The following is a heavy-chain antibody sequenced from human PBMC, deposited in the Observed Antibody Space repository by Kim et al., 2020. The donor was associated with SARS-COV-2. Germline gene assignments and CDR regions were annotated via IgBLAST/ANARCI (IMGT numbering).Heavy chain of an antibody. CDR2: IYYSGST. D-gene: IGHD3-3*01. CDR3: ASSTGWSGIDY. V-gene: IGHV4-39*01. Sequence: SETLSLTCTVSGGSISSSSYYWGWIRQPPGKGLEWIGSIYYSGSTYYNPSLKSRVTISVDTSKNQFSLKLSSVTAADTAVYYCASSTGWSGIDYWGQGTLVTVSS. J-gene: IGHJ4*02. CDR1: GGSISSSSYY.